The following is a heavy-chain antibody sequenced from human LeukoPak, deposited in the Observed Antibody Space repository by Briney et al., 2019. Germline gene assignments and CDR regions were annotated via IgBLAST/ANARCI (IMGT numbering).Heavy chain of an antibody. CDR2: IYPGDSDT. V-gene: IGHV5-51*01. J-gene: IGHJ4*02. CDR3: ARLGSLTGYYRPFDY. CDR1: GYSFTSYW. D-gene: IGHD3-9*01. Sequence: GESLQISCKGSGYSFTSYWIGWVRQMPGKGLEWMGIIYPGDSDTRYSPSFQGQVTISADKSISTAYLQWSSLKASDTAMYYCARLGSLTGYYRPFDYWGQGTLVTVSS.